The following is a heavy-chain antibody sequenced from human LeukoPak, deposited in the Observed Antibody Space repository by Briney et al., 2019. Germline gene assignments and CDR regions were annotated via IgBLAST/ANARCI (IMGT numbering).Heavy chain of an antibody. D-gene: IGHD3-10*01. J-gene: IGHJ4*02. CDR1: GGSISSSSYY. Sequence: SETLSLTCTVSGGSISSSSYYWGWIRQPPGKGLEWIGEINHSGSTNYNPSLKSRVTISVDTSKNQFSLKLSSVTAADTAVYYCASRSTLNQNYYGSGSARNFDYWGQGTLVTVSS. V-gene: IGHV4-39*07. CDR3: ASRSTLNQNYYGSGSARNFDY. CDR2: INHSGST.